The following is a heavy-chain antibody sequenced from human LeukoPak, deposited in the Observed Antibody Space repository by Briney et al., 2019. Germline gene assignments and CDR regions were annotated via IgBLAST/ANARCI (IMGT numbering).Heavy chain of an antibody. CDR2: IYYSGST. J-gene: IGHJ4*02. Sequence: SETLSLTCTVSGGSISSSSYYWGWIRQPPGKGLEWIGSIYYSGSTYYNPSLKRRVTISVDTSKNQFSLKLSSVTAADTAVYYCARGDYDILTGYRDQYYFDYWGQGTLVTVSS. V-gene: IGHV4-39*07. CDR3: ARGDYDILTGYRDQYYFDY. CDR1: GGSISSSSYY. D-gene: IGHD3-9*01.